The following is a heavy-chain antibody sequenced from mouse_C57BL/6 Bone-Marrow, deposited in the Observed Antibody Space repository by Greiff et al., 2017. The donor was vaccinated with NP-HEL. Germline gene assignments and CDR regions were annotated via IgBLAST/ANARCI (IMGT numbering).Heavy chain of an antibody. CDR2: IYPGSGNT. J-gene: IGHJ2*01. Sequence: VKLMESGPELVKPGASVKISCKASGYSFTSYYIHWVKQRPGQGLEWIGWIYPGSGNTKYNEKFKGKATLTADTSSSTAYMQLSSLTSEDSAVYYCARKGDLRDYFDYWGQGTTLTVSS. CDR1: GYSFTSYY. CDR3: ARKGDLRDYFDY. V-gene: IGHV1-66*01. D-gene: IGHD1-1*01.